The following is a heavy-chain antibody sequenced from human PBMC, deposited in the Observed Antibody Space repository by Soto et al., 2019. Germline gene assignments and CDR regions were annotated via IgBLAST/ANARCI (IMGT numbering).Heavy chain of an antibody. J-gene: IGHJ4*02. Sequence: AENLCLTCAVSDGSLSVYFWNWIRQSPEKGLDWIGEISHRGTTTYNPSLKSRVTISIDTSKNQFSLSLTSVTVADTAVYYCARQGWDSSYYGDDFWGQGTLVTVSS. CDR1: DGSLSVYF. V-gene: IGHV4-34*01. CDR3: ARQGWDSSYYGDDF. CDR2: ISHRGTT. D-gene: IGHD3-22*01.